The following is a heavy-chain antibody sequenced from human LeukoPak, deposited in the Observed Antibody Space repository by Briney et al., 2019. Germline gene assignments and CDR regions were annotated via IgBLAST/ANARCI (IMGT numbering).Heavy chain of an antibody. J-gene: IGHJ4*02. D-gene: IGHD3-10*01. CDR2: IYYSGST. CDR1: GGSISSYY. CDR3: ARGVGYGSGSYYPDY. Sequence: PSETLSPTCTVPGGSISSYYWSWIRQPPGKGLEWIGYIYYSGSTNYNPSLKSRVTISVDTSKNQFSLKLSSVTAADTAVYYCARGVGYGSGSYYPDYWGQGTLVTVSS. V-gene: IGHV4-59*01.